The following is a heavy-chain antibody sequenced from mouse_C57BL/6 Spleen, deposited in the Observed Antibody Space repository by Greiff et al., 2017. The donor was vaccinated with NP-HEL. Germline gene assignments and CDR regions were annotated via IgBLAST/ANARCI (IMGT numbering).Heavy chain of an antibody. CDR3: ARDRYDGDYAMDY. Sequence: EVQLVESEGGLVQPGSSMKLSCTASGFTFSDYYMAWVRQVPEKGLEWVANINYDGSSTYYLDSLKSRFIISRDNAKNILYLQMSSLKSEDTATYYCARDRYDGDYAMDYWGQGTSVTVSS. V-gene: IGHV5-16*01. J-gene: IGHJ4*01. CDR2: INYDGSST. CDR1: GFTFSDYY. D-gene: IGHD2-12*01.